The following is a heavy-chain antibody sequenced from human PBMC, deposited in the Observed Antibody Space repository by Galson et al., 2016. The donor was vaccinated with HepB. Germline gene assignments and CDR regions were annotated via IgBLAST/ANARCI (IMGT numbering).Heavy chain of an antibody. CDR1: GFTFTSSA. CDR2: IWNDGVNK. J-gene: IGHJ4*02. V-gene: IGHV3-33*01. CDR3: ARDSIAVAETLYFDY. Sequence: SLRLSCAASGFTFTSSAMHWVRQAPGKGLEWLAVIWNDGVNKYYADSVTGRFTISRDNSKNTLYLQMNSLSAEDTAVYYCARDSIAVAETLYFDYWGQGTLVSVSS. D-gene: IGHD6-19*01.